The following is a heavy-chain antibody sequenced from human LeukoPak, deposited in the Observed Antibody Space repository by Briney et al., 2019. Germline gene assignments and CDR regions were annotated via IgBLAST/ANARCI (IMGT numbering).Heavy chain of an antibody. J-gene: IGHJ4*02. CDR1: GYTFTGYY. CDR2: FDPEDGET. D-gene: IGHD3-22*01. V-gene: IGHV1-24*01. CDR3: ATDLYYYDSSGYQGDY. Sequence: ASVKVSCKASGYTFTGYYMHWVRQAPGKGLEWMGGFDPEDGETIYAQKFQGRVTMTEDTSTDTAYMELSSLRSEDTAVYYCATDLYYYDSSGYQGDYWGQGTLVTVSS.